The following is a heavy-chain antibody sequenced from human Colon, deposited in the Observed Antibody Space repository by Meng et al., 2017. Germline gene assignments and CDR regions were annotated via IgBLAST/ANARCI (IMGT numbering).Heavy chain of an antibody. CDR3: ASGDDDGSGYPAFDY. CDR2: IYYTGST. V-gene: IGHV4-59*01. J-gene: IGHJ4*02. CDR1: GVSISSYY. D-gene: IGHD3-22*01. Sequence: SETLSLTCTVSGVSISSYYWSWIRQPPGQGLEWIGYIYYTGSTNYNPSLKSRVTISVDTSKNQFSLKLTFLTAADTAVYYCASGDDDGSGYPAFDYWGQGILVTVSS.